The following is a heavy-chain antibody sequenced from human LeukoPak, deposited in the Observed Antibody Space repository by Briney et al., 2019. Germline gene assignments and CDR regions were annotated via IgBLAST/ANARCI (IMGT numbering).Heavy chain of an antibody. V-gene: IGHV3-7*01. CDR2: IKQDGSEK. D-gene: IGHD3-3*01. Sequence: GGSLRLSCAASGFTFSSYWMSWVRQAPGKGLEWVANIKQDGSEKYYVDSVRGRFTISRDNAKNSLYLQMNSLRAEDTAVYYCARAQYYDFWSGYANWGQGTLVTVSS. CDR3: ARAQYYDFWSGYAN. CDR1: GFTFSSYW. J-gene: IGHJ4*02.